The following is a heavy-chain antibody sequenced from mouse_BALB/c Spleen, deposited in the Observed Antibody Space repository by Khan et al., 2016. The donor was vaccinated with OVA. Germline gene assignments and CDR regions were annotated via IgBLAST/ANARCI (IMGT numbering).Heavy chain of an antibody. CDR1: GYTFTNYG. CDR2: INTYTGEP. V-gene: IGHV9-1*02. D-gene: IGHD1-3*01. Sequence: QIQLVQSGPELKKPGETVKISCKASGYTFTNYGMNWVKQAPGKGLKWMGWINTYTGEPTYAEDFKGRFAFSLETSASTAYFQISNLKNEDMTTYVCARSSSYGYFDVWGAGTTVTVSS. J-gene: IGHJ1*01. CDR3: ARSSSYGYFDV.